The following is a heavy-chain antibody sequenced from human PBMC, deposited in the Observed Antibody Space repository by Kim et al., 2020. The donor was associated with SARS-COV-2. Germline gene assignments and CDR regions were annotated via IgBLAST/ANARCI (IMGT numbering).Heavy chain of an antibody. D-gene: IGHD5-12*01. CDR2: IKSKTDGGTT. Sequence: GGSLRLSCAASGFTFSNAWMSWVRQAPGKGLEWVGRIKSKTDGGTTDYAAPVKGRFTISRDDSKNTLYLQMNSLKTEDTAVYYCTTDLPLEMATMLIAFDIWGQGTMVTVSS. CDR1: GFTFSNAW. V-gene: IGHV3-15*01. J-gene: IGHJ3*02. CDR3: TTDLPLEMATMLIAFDI.